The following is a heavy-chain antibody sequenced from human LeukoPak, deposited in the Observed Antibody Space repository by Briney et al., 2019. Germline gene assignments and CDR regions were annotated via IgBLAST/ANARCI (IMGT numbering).Heavy chain of an antibody. V-gene: IGHV4-59*01. CDR2: IYYSGST. CDR1: GGSISSYY. D-gene: IGHD6-13*01. CDR3: ARVAAAGHFDY. Sequence: SETLSLACTVSGGSISSYYWSWIRQPPGKGLEWIGYIYYSGSTNYNPSLKSRVTISVDTSKNQFSLKLSSVTAADTAVYYCARVAAAGHFDYWGQGTLVTVSS. J-gene: IGHJ4*02.